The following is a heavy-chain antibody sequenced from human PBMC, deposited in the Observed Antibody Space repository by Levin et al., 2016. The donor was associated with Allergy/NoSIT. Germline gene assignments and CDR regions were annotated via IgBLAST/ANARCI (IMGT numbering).Heavy chain of an antibody. CDR3: ARAVQQEQWLAIDY. D-gene: IGHD6-19*01. CDR1: GDSVSSNSAA. CDR2: TYYRSKWYN. Sequence: SETLSLTCAISGDSVSSNSAAWNWIRQSPSRGLEWLGRTYYRSKWYNDYAVSVKSRITINPDTSKNQFSLQLNSVTPEDTAVYYCARAVQQEQWLAIDYWGQGTLVTVSS. J-gene: IGHJ4*02. V-gene: IGHV6-1*01.